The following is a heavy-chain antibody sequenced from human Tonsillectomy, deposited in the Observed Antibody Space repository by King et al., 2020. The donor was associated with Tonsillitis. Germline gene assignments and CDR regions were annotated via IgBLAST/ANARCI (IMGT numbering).Heavy chain of an antibody. CDR1: GGSFSCYY. J-gene: IGHJ4*02. V-gene: IGHV4-34*01. CDR3: AGDRDYGDYRDS. CDR2: ISPSGST. Sequence: VQLQQWGAGLLKPSQTLSLTCAVYGGSFSCYYWNWIRQPPGKGLEWIGEISPSGSTNFNPSLKSRVTMSADTSKNKFSLNLTSVTAADTAVYYCAGDRDYGDYRDSWGQGTLVTVSS. D-gene: IGHD4-17*01.